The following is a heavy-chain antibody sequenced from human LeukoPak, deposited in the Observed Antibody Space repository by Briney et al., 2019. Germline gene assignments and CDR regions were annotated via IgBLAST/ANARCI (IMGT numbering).Heavy chain of an antibody. CDR1: GYTFTGYY. CDR2: INPNSGGT. V-gene: IGHV1-2*06. CDR3: ASSGPGSDDFDY. D-gene: IGHD3-10*01. J-gene: IGHJ4*02. Sequence: ASVKVSCKASGYTFTGYYMHWVRQAPGQGLEWIGRINPNSGGTNYAQKFPGRVTMTRDTSTSTVYMELSSLRSEDTAVYYCASSGPGSDDFDYWGQGTLVTVSS.